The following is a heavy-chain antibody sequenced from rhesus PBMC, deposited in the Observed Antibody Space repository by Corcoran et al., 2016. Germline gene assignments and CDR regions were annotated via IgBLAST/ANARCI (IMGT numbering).Heavy chain of an antibody. CDR2: IYGSGSSP. Sequence: QVQLQESGPGLVKPLETLSLTCAVSGGSISSNYWSWIRQPPGKGLEWIGYIYGSGSSPNYNPSLKSRVTLSVDTSKNQFSRKLSSVTAADTAVYYCARDWDTGIFDYWGQGVLVTVSS. CDR1: GGSISSNY. V-gene: IGHV4S11*01. D-gene: IGHD5-42*01. J-gene: IGHJ4*01. CDR3: ARDWDTGIFDY.